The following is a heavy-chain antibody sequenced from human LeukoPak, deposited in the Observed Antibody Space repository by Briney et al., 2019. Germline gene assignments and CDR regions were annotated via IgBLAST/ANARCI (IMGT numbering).Heavy chain of an antibody. V-gene: IGHV1-18*01. J-gene: IGHJ5*02. D-gene: IGHD7-27*01. Sequence: ASVKVSCKASGGTFSSYAISWVRQAPGQGLEWMGWISAYNGNTNYAQKLQGRVTMTTDTSTSTAYMELRSLRSDDTAVYYCARVGKGPNNWFDPWGQGTLVTVSS. CDR2: ISAYNGNT. CDR3: ARVGKGPNNWFDP. CDR1: GGTFSSYA.